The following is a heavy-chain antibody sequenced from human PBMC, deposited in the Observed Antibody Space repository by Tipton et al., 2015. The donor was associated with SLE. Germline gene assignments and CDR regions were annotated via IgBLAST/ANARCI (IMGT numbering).Heavy chain of an antibody. CDR2: IIPIFGTA. CDR1: GGTFSSYA. V-gene: IGHV1-69*05. D-gene: IGHD3-22*01. J-gene: IGHJ3*01. Sequence: QSGPEVKKPGSSVKVSCKASGGTFSSYAISWVRQATGQGLEWMGGIIPIFGTANYAKKFQGRVTITTDDSTSSAYMELSSLRSEDPAVYYFGSWDGSGCGAVAVNLWGQGKGVPVS. CDR3: GSWDGSGCGAVAVNL.